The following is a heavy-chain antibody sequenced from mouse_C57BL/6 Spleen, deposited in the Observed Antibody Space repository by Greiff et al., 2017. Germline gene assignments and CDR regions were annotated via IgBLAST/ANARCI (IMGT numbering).Heavy chain of an antibody. V-gene: IGHV10-3*01. CDR2: IRSKSSNYAT. CDR3: VRGESTMVTTGFAY. CDR1: GFTFNTYA. J-gene: IGHJ3*01. Sequence: EVQGVESGGGLVQPKGSLKLSCAASGFTFNTYAMHWVRQAPGKGLEWVARIRSKSSNYATYYADSVKDRFTISRDDSQSMLYLRMNNLKTEDTAMYYCVRGESTMVTTGFAYWGQGTLVTVSA. D-gene: IGHD2-2*01.